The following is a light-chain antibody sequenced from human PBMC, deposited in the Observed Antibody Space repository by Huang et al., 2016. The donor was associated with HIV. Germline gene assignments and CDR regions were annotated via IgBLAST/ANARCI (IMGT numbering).Light chain of an antibody. CDR3: QQYHSLPWT. Sequence: DIQLTQSPSSLSASVGDRVTITCRASQGIGNSLAWYQQKPDKAPRLLLYATSTLESGVPSRFSGSGSGTNYTLTINTLQPEDIASYYCQQYHSLPWTFGQGTKVEIK. CDR1: QGIGNS. V-gene: IGKV1-NL1*01. J-gene: IGKJ1*01. CDR2: ATS.